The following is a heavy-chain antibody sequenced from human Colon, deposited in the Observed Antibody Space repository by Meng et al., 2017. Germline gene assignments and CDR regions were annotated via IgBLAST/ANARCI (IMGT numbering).Heavy chain of an antibody. V-gene: IGHV3-9*01. D-gene: IGHD6-25*01. J-gene: IGHJ4*02. CDR3: VKDQTFSSGPFDY. CDR1: GFKVDDYA. Sequence: GGSLRLSCAASGFKVDDYALHWVRQAPGKGLEWVSGFDWNGKSIDYVDSVKGRFTISRDNARNSLYLQMDDLRAEDTALYYCVKDQTFSSGPFDYWGQGTLVTVSS. CDR2: FDWNGKSI.